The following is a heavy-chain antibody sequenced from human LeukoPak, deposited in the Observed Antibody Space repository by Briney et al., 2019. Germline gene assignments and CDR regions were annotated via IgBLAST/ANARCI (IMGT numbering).Heavy chain of an antibody. CDR2: IYPGDSDT. J-gene: IGHJ5*02. D-gene: IGHD3-16*01. V-gene: IGHV5-51*01. Sequence: GESLKISCKGSGYNFTIYWIGWVRQMPGKGLEWMGIIYPGDSDTRYSPSFQGQVTISVDKSISTAYLQWSSLKASDTAMYYCAIFDFLFGEIDNWFDPWDQGTQVTVSS. CDR3: AIFDFLFGEIDNWFDP. CDR1: GYNFTIYW.